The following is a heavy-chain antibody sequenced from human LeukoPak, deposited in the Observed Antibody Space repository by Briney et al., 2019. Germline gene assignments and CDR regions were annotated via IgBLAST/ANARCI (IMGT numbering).Heavy chain of an antibody. J-gene: IGHJ1*01. D-gene: IGHD3-22*01. CDR2: IKSDGKT. CDR3: ARAPSEIGGYYPEYFRH. CDR1: GFTFSSYW. Sequence: GGSPRLSCAASGFTFSSYWMHWVRQAPGKGLVWVSRIKSDGKTNYAASVKGRFTISRDNAKSTVSLQMNSLRAEDTGVYYCARAPSEIGGYYPEYFRHWGQGTLVTVSS. V-gene: IGHV3-74*01.